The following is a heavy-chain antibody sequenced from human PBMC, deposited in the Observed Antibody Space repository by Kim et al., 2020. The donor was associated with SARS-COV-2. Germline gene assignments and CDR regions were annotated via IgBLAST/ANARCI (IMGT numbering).Heavy chain of an antibody. CDR2: IA. J-gene: IGHJ4*02. Sequence: IANYEQKCPGRVTITADKSTSTAYMELSSLRSEDTAVYYCARDGSSGFDYWGQGTLVTVSS. D-gene: IGHD3-22*01. CDR3: ARDGSSGFDY. V-gene: IGHV1-69*04.